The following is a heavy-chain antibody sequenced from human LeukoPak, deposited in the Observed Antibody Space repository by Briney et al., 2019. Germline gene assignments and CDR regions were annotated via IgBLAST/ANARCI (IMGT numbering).Heavy chain of an antibody. J-gene: IGHJ4*02. V-gene: IGHV3-23*01. CDR2: IIGSGGST. Sequence: GGSLRLSCAASGFTFRSYAMSWVRQAPGKGLEWVSAIIGSGGSTYYADSVKGRFTISRDNSKNTLYLQMNSLRAEDTAVYYCAKSSSGYYGSGSYYKFDYWGQGTLVTVSS. CDR3: AKSSSGYYGSGSYYKFDY. CDR1: GFTFRSYA. D-gene: IGHD3-10*01.